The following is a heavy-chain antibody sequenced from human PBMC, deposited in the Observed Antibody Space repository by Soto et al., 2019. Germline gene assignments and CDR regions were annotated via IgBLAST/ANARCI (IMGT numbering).Heavy chain of an antibody. V-gene: IGHV4-4*02. CDR2: IYHSGST. CDR1: SGSISSSNW. CDR3: ARRPMVRGVIPPYYYYYMDV. J-gene: IGHJ6*03. Sequence: QVQLQESGPGLVKPSGTLSLTCAVSSGSISSSNWWSWVRQPPGKGLEWIGEIYHSGSTNYNPSLKSRVTISVDKSKSQFSLKLSSVTAADTAVYYCARRPMVRGVIPPYYYYYMDVWGKGTPVTVSS. D-gene: IGHD3-10*01.